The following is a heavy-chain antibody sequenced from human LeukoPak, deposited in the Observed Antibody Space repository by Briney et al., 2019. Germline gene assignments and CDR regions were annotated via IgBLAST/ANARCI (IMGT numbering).Heavy chain of an antibody. CDR1: GYSFTSYW. J-gene: IGHJ3*02. D-gene: IGHD2-15*01. CDR3: ARRVHSCIPGAFYM. Sequence: GESLKISCKGSGYSFTSYWIGLVRQMPRKGLEWMGIIYPGDSDTRYSPSFQGQVTISADKSISTAYLQWSSLKASDTAMYYCARRVHSCIPGAFYMWGQETMVTVSS. CDR2: IYPGDSDT. V-gene: IGHV5-51*01.